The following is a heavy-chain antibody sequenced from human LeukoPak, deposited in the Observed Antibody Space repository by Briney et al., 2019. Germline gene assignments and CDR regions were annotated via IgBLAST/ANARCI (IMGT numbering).Heavy chain of an antibody. J-gene: IGHJ4*02. CDR2: IYYSGST. CDR3: ARQRYSYAYRDFDY. CDR1: GGSISSSSFH. D-gene: IGHD5-18*01. Sequence: KASETLSLTCTVSGGSISSSSFHWAWIRQPPGKGLEWIGSIYYSGSTYYNPSLKSRVTLSVDTSKNQFSLKLSSVTAADTAVYYCARQRYSYAYRDFDYWGQGTLVTVSS. V-gene: IGHV4-39*01.